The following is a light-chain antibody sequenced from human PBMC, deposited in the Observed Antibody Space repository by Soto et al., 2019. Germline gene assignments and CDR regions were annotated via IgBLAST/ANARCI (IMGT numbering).Light chain of an antibody. CDR2: AAS. CDR3: QQSYSTPPT. J-gene: IGKJ4*01. CDR1: PSISNY. Sequence: DIQMTQSPSSLSASVGDRVAITCRASPSISNYLNWYQQKPGKAPKLLIYAASCLQSGVPSRFSGSGSGTDFALTITSLQPEDFATYYCQQSYSTPPTFGGGTKVESK. V-gene: IGKV1-39*01.